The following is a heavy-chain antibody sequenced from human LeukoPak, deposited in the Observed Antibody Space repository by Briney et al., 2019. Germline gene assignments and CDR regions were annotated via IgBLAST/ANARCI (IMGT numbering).Heavy chain of an antibody. D-gene: IGHD4-17*01. Sequence: GGSLRLSCAASGFTFCSYGIHWVRQAPGKGLEWVAVISYDGSNKYYADSVKGRFTISRDNSKNTLYLQVNRLRAEDTAVYYCAKERTDYALDYWGQGTLVTVSS. CDR2: ISYDGSNK. J-gene: IGHJ4*02. CDR1: GFTFCSYG. V-gene: IGHV3-30*18. CDR3: AKERTDYALDY.